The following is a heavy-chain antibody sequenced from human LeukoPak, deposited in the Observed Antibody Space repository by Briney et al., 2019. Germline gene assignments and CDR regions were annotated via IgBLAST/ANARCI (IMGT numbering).Heavy chain of an antibody. V-gene: IGHV4-30-2*01. D-gene: IGHD3-3*01. CDR2: IYHSGST. Sequence: SETLSLTCAVSGGSISSGGYSWSWIRQPPGKGLEWIGYIYHSGSTYYNPSLKSRVTISVDRSKNQFSLKLSSVTAADTAVYYCARAVYDFWSGYPNYYYGMDVWGQGTTVTVSS. J-gene: IGHJ6*02. CDR3: ARAVYDFWSGYPNYYYGMDV. CDR1: GGSISSGGYS.